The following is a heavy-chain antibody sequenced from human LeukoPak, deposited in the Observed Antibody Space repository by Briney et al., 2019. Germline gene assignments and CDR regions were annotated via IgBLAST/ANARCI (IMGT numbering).Heavy chain of an antibody. J-gene: IGHJ3*02. Sequence: GASVKVSSKASGYTFTSYGISWVRQAPGQGLEWMGWISAYNGNTNYAQKLQGRVTMTTDTTTSTAYMELRSLRSDDTAVYYCASEDEAGDDAFDIWGQGTMVTVSS. CDR1: GYTFTSYG. D-gene: IGHD3-16*01. CDR2: ISAYNGNT. V-gene: IGHV1-18*01. CDR3: ASEDEAGDDAFDI.